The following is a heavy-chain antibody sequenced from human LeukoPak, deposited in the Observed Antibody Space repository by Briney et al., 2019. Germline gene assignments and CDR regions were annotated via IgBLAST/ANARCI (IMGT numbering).Heavy chain of an antibody. CDR3: ARDNSVGDNAWWFDP. V-gene: IGHV1-2*02. CDR1: GYTFTGYY. Sequence: GASVKVSCKASGYTFTGYYMHWVRQAPGQGLEWMGWINPNSGGTNYAQKFQGRVTMTRDTSISTDYMELSSLRSEDTAIYYCARDNSVGDNAWWFDPWGQGTLVTVPS. J-gene: IGHJ5*02. CDR2: INPNSGGT. D-gene: IGHD1-26*01.